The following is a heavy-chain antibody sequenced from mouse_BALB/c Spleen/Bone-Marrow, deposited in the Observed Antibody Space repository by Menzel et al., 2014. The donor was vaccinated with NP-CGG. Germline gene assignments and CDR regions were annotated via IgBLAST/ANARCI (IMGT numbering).Heavy chain of an antibody. J-gene: IGHJ3*01. CDR2: IVPANDNT. V-gene: IGHV14-3*02. Sequence: EVQLQESGAEFVKPGASVKLSCTASGFNIKDTYMHWVKRRPEQGLEWIGRIVPANDNTKYDQKFQGKATITADTSSNTAYLQLSSRTSEDTAVYYCARADGYYAWFAYWGQGTLVTVSA. CDR3: ARADGYYAWFAY. D-gene: IGHD2-3*01. CDR1: GFNIKDTY.